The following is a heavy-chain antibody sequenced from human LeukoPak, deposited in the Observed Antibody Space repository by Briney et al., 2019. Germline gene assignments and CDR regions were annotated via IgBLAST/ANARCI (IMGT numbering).Heavy chain of an antibody. CDR2: ISSSSSYI. CDR1: GFTFSSYS. CDR3: VRDHRYCSSTSCYPWFDP. J-gene: IGHJ5*02. Sequence: GGSLRLSCAASGFTFSSYSMNWVRQAPGKGLEWVSYISSSSSYIYYADSLKGRFTISRDNAKNSMYLQMNSLRAEDTAVYYCVRDHRYCSSTSCYPWFDPWGQGTLVTVSS. V-gene: IGHV3-21*01. D-gene: IGHD2-2*01.